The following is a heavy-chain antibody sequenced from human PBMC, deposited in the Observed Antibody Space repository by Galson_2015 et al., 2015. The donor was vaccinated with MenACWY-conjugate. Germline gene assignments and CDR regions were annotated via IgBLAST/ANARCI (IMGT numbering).Heavy chain of an antibody. V-gene: IGHV4-59*12. CDR1: GGSISSYY. D-gene: IGHD6-13*01. Sequence: ETLSLTCTVSGGSISSYYWSWIRQPPGKGLEWIGYIYYSGSTNYNPSLKSRVTISVDTSKNQFSLKLSSVTAADTAVYYCAREGIAAAGMESWGQGTLVTVSS. CDR2: IYYSGST. CDR3: AREGIAAAGMES. J-gene: IGHJ4*02.